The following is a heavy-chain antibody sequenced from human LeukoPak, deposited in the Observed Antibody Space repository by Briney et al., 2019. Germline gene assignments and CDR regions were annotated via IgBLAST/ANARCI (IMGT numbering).Heavy chain of an antibody. D-gene: IGHD2-21*01. CDR2: IWYDGSNK. Sequence: GVSLRLSCAASGFTFSSYGMHWVRQAPGKGLEWVAVIWYDGSNKYYADSVKGRFTISRDNSKNTLYLQMNSLRAEDTAVYYCAKSIDIGYEVCFDYWGQGTLVTASS. J-gene: IGHJ4*02. V-gene: IGHV3-33*06. CDR1: GFTFSSYG. CDR3: AKSIDIGYEVCFDY.